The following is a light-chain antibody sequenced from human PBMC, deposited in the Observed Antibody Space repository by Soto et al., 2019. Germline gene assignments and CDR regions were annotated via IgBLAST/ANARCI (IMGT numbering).Light chain of an antibody. J-gene: IGKJ5*01. Sequence: EIVLTQSPGTLSLSPGERAILSRRASETVSRNYLAWYQQKPGQAPRLLIYDASNRATGIPARFSGSGSGTDFTLTISSLEPEDFAVYYCQQRSNWPITFGQGTLLDI. CDR3: QQRSNWPIT. V-gene: IGKV3-11*01. CDR1: ETVSRNY. CDR2: DAS.